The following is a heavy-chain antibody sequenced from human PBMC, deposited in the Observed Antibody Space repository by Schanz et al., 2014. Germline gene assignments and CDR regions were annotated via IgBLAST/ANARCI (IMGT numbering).Heavy chain of an antibody. D-gene: IGHD3-10*01. V-gene: IGHV1-18*01. J-gene: IGHJ6*02. Sequence: QVQLVQSGDEVKKPGASVKVSCKASGYTFTSHGISWVRQAPGQGLEWMGWITAYNGDTNYALKLQGRVTMTTDTSTGTAYMELRSLRSDDTAVYYCARAKRFGDMDVWGQGTTVTVSS. CDR1: GYTFTSHG. CDR2: ITAYNGDT. CDR3: ARAKRFGDMDV.